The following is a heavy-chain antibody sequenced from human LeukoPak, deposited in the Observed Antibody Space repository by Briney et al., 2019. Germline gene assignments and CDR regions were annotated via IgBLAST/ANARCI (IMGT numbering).Heavy chain of an antibody. Sequence: SETLSLTCTVSGGSLSSYYWTWIRQPPGKGLEWIGYIYYTGSTSYNPSLKSRVTISVQTSKNQFSLKLSSVTAADTAVYYCARGLNRNHYGDYGYWGQGTLVTVSS. D-gene: IGHD4-17*01. CDR3: ARGLNRNHYGDYGY. J-gene: IGHJ4*02. CDR2: IYYTGST. V-gene: IGHV4-59*01. CDR1: GGSLSSYY.